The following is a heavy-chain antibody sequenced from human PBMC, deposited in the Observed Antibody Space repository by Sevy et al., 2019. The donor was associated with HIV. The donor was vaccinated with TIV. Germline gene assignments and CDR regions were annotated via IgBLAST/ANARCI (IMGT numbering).Heavy chain of an antibody. V-gene: IGHV3-53*01. J-gene: IGHJ6*02. D-gene: IGHD3-3*01. CDR1: GFIVSSNY. CDR2: IYSGGNT. CDR3: ARGMILEGSWYGMDV. Sequence: GGSLRLSCAVSGFIVSSNYMTWVRQAPGKGLEWVSVIYSGGNTFYADSVRGGFTISRDNSKNTLYLQMNSLRAEDTAVYYCARGMILEGSWYGMDVWGQGTTVTVSS.